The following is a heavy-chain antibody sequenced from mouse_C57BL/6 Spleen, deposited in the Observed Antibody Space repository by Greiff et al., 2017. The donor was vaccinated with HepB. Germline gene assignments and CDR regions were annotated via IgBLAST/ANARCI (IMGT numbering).Heavy chain of an antibody. CDR1: GYTFTSYW. CDR2: IDPNSGGT. J-gene: IGHJ2*01. D-gene: IGHD1-1*01. V-gene: IGHV1-72*01. Sequence: QVHVKQPGAELVKPGASVKLSCKASGYTFTSYWMHWVKQRPGRGLEWIGRIDPNSGGTKYNEKFKSKATLTVDKPSSTAYMQLSSLTSEDSAVYYCARGYYGSSYTFDYWGQGTTLTVSS. CDR3: ARGYYGSSYTFDY.